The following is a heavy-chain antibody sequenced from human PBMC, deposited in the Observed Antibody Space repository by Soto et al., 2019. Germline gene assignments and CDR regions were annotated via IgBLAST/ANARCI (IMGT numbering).Heavy chain of an antibody. CDR3: VKTPFDY. CDR2: INPSGGST. CDR1: GYTFTSYY. V-gene: IGHV1-46*01. J-gene: IGHJ4*02. Sequence: ASVKVSCKASGYTFTSYYMHWVRQAPGQGLEWMGIINPSGGSTSYAQKFQGRVTMTRDTSTSTVYMELSSLRADDTAVYYCVKTPFDYGGQETRVTVSS.